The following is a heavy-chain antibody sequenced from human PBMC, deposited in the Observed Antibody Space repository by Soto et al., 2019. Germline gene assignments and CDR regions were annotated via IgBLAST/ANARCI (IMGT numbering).Heavy chain of an antibody. J-gene: IGHJ4*02. CDR2: ISYDGSNK. CDR3: ARDYDY. CDR1: GFTFSSYA. Sequence: QVQLVESGGGVVQPGRSLRLSCAASGFTFSSYAMHWVRQAPGKGLEWVAVISYDGSNKYYADSVKGRFTISGDNSKNTLYLQMNSLRAEDTAVYYCARDYDYWGQGTLVTVSS. V-gene: IGHV3-30-3*01.